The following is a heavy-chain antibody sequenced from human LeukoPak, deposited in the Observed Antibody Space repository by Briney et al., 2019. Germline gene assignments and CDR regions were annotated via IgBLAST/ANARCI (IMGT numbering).Heavy chain of an antibody. CDR2: IYYGGST. D-gene: IGHD3-10*01. CDR1: GGAIGSDY. V-gene: IGHV4-59*01. Sequence: KPSGTLSLTCTVAGGAIGSDYWSWIRQPLGKGLEWSGDIYYGGSTNYNPSLKSRVTISVDTSKNQFSLKLSSVTAADTAVYYCARRLYYYGSGAGYNWFDPWGQGTLVTVSS. CDR3: ARRLYYYGSGAGYNWFDP. J-gene: IGHJ5*02.